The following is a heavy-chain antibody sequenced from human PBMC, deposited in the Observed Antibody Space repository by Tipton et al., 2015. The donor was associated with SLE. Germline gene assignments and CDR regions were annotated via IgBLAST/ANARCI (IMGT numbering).Heavy chain of an antibody. CDR2: INHSGST. CDR3: ARSRYDSSGYYQPRAAAFDI. CDR1: GGSISRYY. J-gene: IGHJ3*02. V-gene: IGHV4-34*01. Sequence: TLSLTCTVSGGSISRYYWSGIRQPPGKGLEWIGEINHSGSTNYNPSLKSRVTISVDTSKNQFSLKLSSVTAADTAVYYCARSRYDSSGYYQPRAAAFDIWGQGTMVTVSS. D-gene: IGHD3-22*01.